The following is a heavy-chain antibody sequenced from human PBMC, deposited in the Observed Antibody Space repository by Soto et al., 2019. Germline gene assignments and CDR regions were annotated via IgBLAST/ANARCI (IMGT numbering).Heavy chain of an antibody. Sequence: ASVKVSCKAAGDTFTGYYMHWVRQAPGQGLEWMGWINPNSGGTNYAQKFQGWVTMTRDTSISTAYMELSRLRSDDTAVYYCARVGGVVVNPDAVDIWGQGTMVTVSS. D-gene: IGHD3-22*01. J-gene: IGHJ3*02. V-gene: IGHV1-2*04. CDR1: GDTFTGYY. CDR3: ARVGGVVVNPDAVDI. CDR2: INPNSGGT.